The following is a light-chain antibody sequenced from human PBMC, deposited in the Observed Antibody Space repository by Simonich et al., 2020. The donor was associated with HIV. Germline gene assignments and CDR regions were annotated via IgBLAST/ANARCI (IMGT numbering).Light chain of an antibody. CDR2: WAS. J-gene: IGKJ1*01. V-gene: IGKV4-1*01. CDR3: RQYYSNPLA. Sequence: DIVMTQSPDSLAVSLGERATINCKSSQSVLFSSNNKNYLAWYQQKPGQPPKLLIYWASTRESGVPDRFSGSGSGTDFTLTISSLQAEDVAVYYCRQYYSNPLAFGQGTKVEIK. CDR1: QSVLFSSNNKNY.